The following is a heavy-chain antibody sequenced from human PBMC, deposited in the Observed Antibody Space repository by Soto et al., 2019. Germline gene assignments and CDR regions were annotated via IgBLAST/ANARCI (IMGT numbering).Heavy chain of an antibody. V-gene: IGHV1-69*01. CDR3: ARDGEYSSGWPRGFDP. D-gene: IGHD6-19*01. J-gene: IGHJ5*02. CDR2: IIPIFGTA. Sequence: QVQLVQSGAEVKKPGSSVKVSCKASGGTFSSYAFSWVRQAPGQGLEWMGGIIPIFGTANYAQKFQGRVTITADESTSTAYMELSSLRSEDTAVYYCARDGEYSSGWPRGFDPWGQGTLVTVSS. CDR1: GGTFSSYA.